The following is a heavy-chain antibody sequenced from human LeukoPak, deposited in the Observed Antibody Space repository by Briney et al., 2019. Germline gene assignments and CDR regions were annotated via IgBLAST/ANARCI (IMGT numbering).Heavy chain of an antibody. Sequence: SETLSLTCTVSGYSISSGYYWGWIRQPPGKGLEWIGSIYRSGSTYYNPSLKSRVTISVDTSKNQFSLKLSSVTAADTAVYYCASSGYYYYKGGFDYWGQGTLVTVSS. D-gene: IGHD3-22*01. V-gene: IGHV4-38-2*02. CDR3: ASSGYYYYKGGFDY. CDR1: GYSISSGYY. J-gene: IGHJ4*02. CDR2: IYRSGST.